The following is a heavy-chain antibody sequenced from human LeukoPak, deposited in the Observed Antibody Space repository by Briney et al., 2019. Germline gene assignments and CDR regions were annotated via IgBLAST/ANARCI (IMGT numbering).Heavy chain of an antibody. D-gene: IGHD7-27*01. CDR1: GGSISSSSYY. J-gene: IGHJ4*02. V-gene: IGHV4-39*07. CDR3: ARGDPLTGEMNY. Sequence: SETLSLTCTVSGGSISSSSYYWGWIRQPPGKGLEWIGSIYYSGSTYYNPFLKSRVTISVDTSKNQFSLKLSSVTAADTAVYYCARGDPLTGEMNYWGQGTLVTVSS. CDR2: IYYSGST.